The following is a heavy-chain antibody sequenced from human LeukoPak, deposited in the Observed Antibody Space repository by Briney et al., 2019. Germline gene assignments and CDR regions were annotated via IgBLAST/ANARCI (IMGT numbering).Heavy chain of an antibody. CDR1: GGSISSGGYS. V-gene: IGHV4-30-2*01. D-gene: IGHD6-19*01. J-gene: IGHJ4*02. CDR3: ARTRKSSGWLDY. Sequence: SETLSLTCAVSGGSISSGGYSWSWIRQPPGKGLKWIGYIYHSGSTYYNPSLKSRVTISVDRSKNQFSLKLSSVTAADTAVYYCARTRKSSGWLDYWGQGTLVTVSS. CDR2: IYHSGST.